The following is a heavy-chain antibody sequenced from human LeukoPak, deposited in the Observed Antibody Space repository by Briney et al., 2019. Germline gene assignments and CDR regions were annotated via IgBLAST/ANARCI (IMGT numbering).Heavy chain of an antibody. CDR3: ARDRTKGKLYYYYGLDV. CDR2: IIPILGIA. Sequence: RASVKVSCKTSGGTFSSSGISWVRQAPGQGLEWMGRIIPILGIANYAQKFQGRVTITADTSTSTAYMELSSLRSDDTAVYYCARDRTKGKLYYYYGLDVWGQGTMVTVSS. V-gene: IGHV1-69*04. CDR1: GGTFSSSG. J-gene: IGHJ6*02. D-gene: IGHD1/OR15-1a*01.